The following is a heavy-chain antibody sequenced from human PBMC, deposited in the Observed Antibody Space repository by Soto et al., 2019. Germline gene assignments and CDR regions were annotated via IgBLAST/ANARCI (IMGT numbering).Heavy chain of an antibody. CDR1: GFTFSSFE. CDR3: ARSTVTSD. Sequence: EVLLVESGGGLVRPGGSLRLSCAASGFTFSSFEMIWVRQAPGKGLEWISYISDSGRTMYYADSVKGRFTISRDNAKNSLYLQMNSLRVEDTALSYCARSTVTSDWGQGTLVIVSS. CDR2: ISDSGRTM. D-gene: IGHD4-17*01. V-gene: IGHV3-48*03. J-gene: IGHJ4*02.